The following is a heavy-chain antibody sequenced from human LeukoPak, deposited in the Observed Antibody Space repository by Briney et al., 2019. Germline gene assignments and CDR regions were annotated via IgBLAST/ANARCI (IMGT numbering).Heavy chain of an antibody. CDR1: GFTFSSYG. CDR2: IWYDGSNK. Sequence: PGRSLRLSCAASGFTFSSYGMHWVRQAPGKGLEWVAVIWYDGSNKYYADSVKGRFTISRDNSKNTLYLQMNSLRAEDTAVYYCAKFSPSPGSLYYYDSSGSLLAFDYWGQGTLVTVSS. J-gene: IGHJ4*02. V-gene: IGHV3-33*06. D-gene: IGHD3-22*01. CDR3: AKFSPSPGSLYYYDSSGSLLAFDY.